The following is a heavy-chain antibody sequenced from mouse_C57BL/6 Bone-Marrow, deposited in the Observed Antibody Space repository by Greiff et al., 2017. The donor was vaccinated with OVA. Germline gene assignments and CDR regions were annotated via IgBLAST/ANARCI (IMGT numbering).Heavy chain of an antibody. J-gene: IGHJ4*01. CDR3: ARGGYGSSSYYYAMDY. Sequence: EVMLVESGGGLVKPGGSLKLSCAASGFTFSDYGMHWVRQAPEKGLEWVAYISSGSSTIYYADTVKGRFTISRDNAKNTLFLQMTSLRSEDTAMYYCARGGYGSSSYYYAMDYWGQGTSVTVSS. V-gene: IGHV5-17*01. CDR1: GFTFSDYG. CDR2: ISSGSSTI. D-gene: IGHD1-1*01.